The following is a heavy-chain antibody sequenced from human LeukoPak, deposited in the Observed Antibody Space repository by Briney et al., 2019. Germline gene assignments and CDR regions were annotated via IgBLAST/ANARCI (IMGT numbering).Heavy chain of an antibody. Sequence: PSETLSLTCTVSGDSISSHYWTWIRQPPGKGLEWIGYVSNSGSTSYNPSLESRVTISLDASTNQFSLKLSSVTAADTAVYYCAREMRGLDAFDIWGQGTMVTVSS. CDR1: GDSISSHY. J-gene: IGHJ3*02. CDR3: AREMRGLDAFDI. V-gene: IGHV4-59*11. CDR2: VSNSGST.